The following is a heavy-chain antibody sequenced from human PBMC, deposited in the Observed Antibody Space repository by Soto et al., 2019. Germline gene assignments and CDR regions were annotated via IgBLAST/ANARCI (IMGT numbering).Heavy chain of an antibody. CDR2: IIPILGIA. CDR3: AREVPDYGYYRGYYYYYMDV. J-gene: IGHJ6*03. CDR1: GGTFSSYT. D-gene: IGHD4-17*01. V-gene: IGHV1-69*08. Sequence: QVQLVQSGAEVKKPGSSVKVSCKASGGTFSSYTISWVRQAPGQGLEWMGRIIPILGIANYAQKFQGRVTITADKSTSTAYMELSSLRSEETAVYYCAREVPDYGYYRGYYYYYMDVWGKGTTVTVSS.